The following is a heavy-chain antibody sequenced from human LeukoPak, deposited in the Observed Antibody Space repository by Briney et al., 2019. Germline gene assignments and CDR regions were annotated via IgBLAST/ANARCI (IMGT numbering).Heavy chain of an antibody. V-gene: IGHV4-30-2*01. D-gene: IGHD2-2*01. CDR2: IYHSGST. CDR3: ARELGYCSSTSCYCWFDP. Sequence: SQTLSLTCAVSGGSISSGGYSWSWLRQPPGKGLEWIVYIYHSGSTYYNPSLKSRVTISVDRSKNQFSLKLSSVTAADTAVYYCARELGYCSSTSCYCWFDPWGQGTLVTVSS. CDR1: GGSISSGGYS. J-gene: IGHJ5*02.